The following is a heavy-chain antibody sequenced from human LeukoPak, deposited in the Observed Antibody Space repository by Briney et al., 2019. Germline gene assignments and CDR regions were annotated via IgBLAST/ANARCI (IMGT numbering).Heavy chain of an antibody. CDR1: GFSFSSYY. Sequence: GGSLRLSCAASGFSFSSYYMHWVRQAPGKGLEWVAFIRYDGSNKYYADSVKGRFTISRDNSKNTLYLQMNSLRAEDTAVYYCAKDIVGATTFDYWGQGTLVTVSS. CDR3: AKDIVGATTFDY. CDR2: IRYDGSNK. D-gene: IGHD1-26*01. V-gene: IGHV3-30*02. J-gene: IGHJ4*02.